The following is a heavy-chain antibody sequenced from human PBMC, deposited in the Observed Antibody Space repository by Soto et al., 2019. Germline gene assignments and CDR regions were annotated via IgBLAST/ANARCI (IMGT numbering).Heavy chain of an antibody. CDR1: GGSISSGGYY. V-gene: IGHV4-31*03. D-gene: IGHD3-3*01. CDR3: ARMETISGVVKYFFDY. Sequence: SETLSLTCTVSGGSISSGGYYWSWIRQYPGKGLEWIGYIYYTGATYYNPSLKSRLIMSVDTSKNQFSLKLSSGTAADTAVYYCARMETISGVVKYFFDYWGQGTLVTVSS. CDR2: IYYTGAT. J-gene: IGHJ4*02.